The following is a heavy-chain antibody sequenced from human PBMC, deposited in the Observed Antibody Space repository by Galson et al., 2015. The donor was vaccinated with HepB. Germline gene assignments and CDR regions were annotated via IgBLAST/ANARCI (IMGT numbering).Heavy chain of an antibody. J-gene: IGHJ3*02. D-gene: IGHD5-18*01. CDR3: ARVWIQLRPLGAFDI. CDR1: GFTFSSYA. Sequence: SLRLSCAASGFTFSSYAMHWVRQAPGKGLEWVAVISYDGSNKYYADSVKGRFTISRGNSKNTLYLQMNSLRAEDTAVYYCARVWIQLRPLGAFDIWGQGTMVTVSS. V-gene: IGHV3-30-3*01. CDR2: ISYDGSNK.